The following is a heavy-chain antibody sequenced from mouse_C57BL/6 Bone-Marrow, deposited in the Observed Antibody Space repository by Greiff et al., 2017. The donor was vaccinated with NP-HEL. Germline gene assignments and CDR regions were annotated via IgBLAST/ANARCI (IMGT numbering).Heavy chain of an antibody. V-gene: IGHV1-26*01. CDR2: INPNNGGT. CDR1: GYTFTDYY. D-gene: IGHD1-1*01. J-gene: IGHJ1*03. CDR3: ARLYGNWYFDV. Sequence: VQLQQSGPELVKPGASVKISCKASGYTFTDYYMNWVKQSHGKSLEWIGDINPNNGGTSYNQKFKGKATLTVDKSSSTAYMELRSLTSEDSAVYYCARLYGNWYFDVWGTGTTVTVSS.